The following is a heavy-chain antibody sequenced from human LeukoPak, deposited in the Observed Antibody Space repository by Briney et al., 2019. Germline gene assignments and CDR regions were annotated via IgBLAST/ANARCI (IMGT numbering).Heavy chain of an antibody. CDR3: TMYVWGSVRRWRNLFDP. Sequence: SVKVSCKASGGTFSSYAISWVRQAPGEGLEWLGGIIPVLGAAHSAQSFQGRVTITADESTSTAYMEMSSLRSEDTAVYYCTMYVWGSVRRWRNLFDPWGQGTLVTVSS. CDR2: IIPVLGAA. J-gene: IGHJ5*02. V-gene: IGHV1-69*13. CDR1: GGTFSSYA. D-gene: IGHD3-16*01.